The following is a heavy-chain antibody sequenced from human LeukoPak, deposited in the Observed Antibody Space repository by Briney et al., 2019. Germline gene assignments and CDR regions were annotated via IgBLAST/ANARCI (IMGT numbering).Heavy chain of an antibody. Sequence: SETLSLTCTVSGGSISSGGYYWGWIRQPPGKGLEWIGSIYYSGSTYYNPSLKSRATISVDTSKNQFSLKLSSVTAADTAVYYCARPGLDLVRGAFDIWGQGTIVTVSS. D-gene: IGHD3-10*01. CDR2: IYYSGST. J-gene: IGHJ3*02. CDR1: GGSISSGGYY. CDR3: ARPGLDLVRGAFDI. V-gene: IGHV4-39*01.